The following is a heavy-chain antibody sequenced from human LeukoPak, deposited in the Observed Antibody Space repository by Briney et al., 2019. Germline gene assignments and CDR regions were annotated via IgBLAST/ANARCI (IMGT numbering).Heavy chain of an antibody. D-gene: IGHD1-26*01. J-gene: IGHJ5*02. CDR1: GASFSSASY. V-gene: IGHV4-61*01. Sequence: SETLSLTCTVSGASFSSASYWTWIRQPPGKGVEWIAHIYNGVNTNYNPSLKSRVTISVDTSKNQFSLRLNSVTAADAAVYYCARSRAFNSGAFDPWGQGSLVTVSS. CDR3: ARSRAFNSGAFDP. CDR2: IYNGVNT.